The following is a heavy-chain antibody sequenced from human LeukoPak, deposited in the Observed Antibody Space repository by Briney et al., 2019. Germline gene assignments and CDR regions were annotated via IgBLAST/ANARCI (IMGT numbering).Heavy chain of an antibody. CDR2: IHSNDDK. CDR3: PHTRSDAAYAGRWSPVWDDFDY. Sequence: SAPTLVYPTPTLTLTCTFSGLSPSTTGLGVGWMRQPPTKALKWLAPIHSNDDKPYSPSLRTRLTLTKDTSKNQEVLTMPNIDPVDTATYCRPHTRSDAAYAGRWSPVWDDFDYSGEGTLVTVSS. D-gene: IGHD3-16*01. J-gene: IGHJ4*02. CDR1: GLSPSTTGLG. V-gene: IGHV2-5*01.